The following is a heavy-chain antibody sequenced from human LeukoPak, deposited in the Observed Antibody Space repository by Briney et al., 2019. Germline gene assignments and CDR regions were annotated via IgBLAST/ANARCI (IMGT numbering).Heavy chain of an antibody. CDR3: AKEGTDYYDSSELDY. CDR2: XSCRGAST. Sequence: AXGXGVEGVSGXSCRGASTYYAHSVKGRFTISRDNSKNTLYLQMNSLRAEDTAVYYCAKEGTDYYDSSELDYWGQGTLVTVSS. D-gene: IGHD3-22*01. V-gene: IGHV3-23*01. J-gene: IGHJ4*02.